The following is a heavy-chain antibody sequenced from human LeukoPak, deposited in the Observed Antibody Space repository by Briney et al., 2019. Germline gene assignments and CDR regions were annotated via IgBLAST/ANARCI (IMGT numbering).Heavy chain of an antibody. CDR3: ARHDWFDP. CDR2: IYSGGST. Sequence: GGCLRLSCEVSGFTVSGDYMSWVRQAPGKGLEWVSVIYSGGSTYYADSVKGRFTISRDNSKNTLYLQMNSLRADDTAVYYCARHDWFDPWGQGTLVTVSS. D-gene: IGHD3-3*01. J-gene: IGHJ5*02. CDR1: GFTVSGDY. V-gene: IGHV3-53*01.